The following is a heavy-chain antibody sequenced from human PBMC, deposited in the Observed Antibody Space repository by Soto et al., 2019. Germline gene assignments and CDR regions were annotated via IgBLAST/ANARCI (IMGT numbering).Heavy chain of an antibody. V-gene: IGHV1-18*01. D-gene: IGHD3-22*01. CDR2: ISAYNGNT. CDR3: ARSPLRGYYDSSGYHEGV. CDR1: GYTFTSYG. J-gene: IGHJ4*02. Sequence: QVQLVQSGAEVKKPGASVKVSCKASGYTFTSYGISWVRQAPGQGLEWMGWISAYNGNTNYAQKLQGRVTMTTDTATSTAYMELRSLRSDGTAVYYCARSPLRGYYDSSGYHEGVWGQGTLVTVSS.